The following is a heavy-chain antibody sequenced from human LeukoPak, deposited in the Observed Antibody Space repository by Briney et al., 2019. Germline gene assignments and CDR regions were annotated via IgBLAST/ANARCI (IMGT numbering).Heavy chain of an antibody. D-gene: IGHD3-22*01. CDR2: IIPIFGTA. J-gene: IGHJ4*02. V-gene: IGHV1-69*13. Sequence: SVKVSCKASGGTFSSYAISWVRQAPGQGLEWMGGIIPIFGTANYAQKFQGRVTITADESTSTAYMELSSLRSEDTAVYYCASSYLRPYDSSGYYFDYWGQGTLVTVSS. CDR3: ASSYLRPYDSSGYYFDY. CDR1: GGTFSSYA.